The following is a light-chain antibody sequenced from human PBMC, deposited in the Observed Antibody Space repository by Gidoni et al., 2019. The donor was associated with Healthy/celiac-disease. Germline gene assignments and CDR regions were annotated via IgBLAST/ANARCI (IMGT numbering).Light chain of an antibody. CDR2: VAS. CDR1: QCIRND. Sequence: DIQITQSPSSLSASVGDRVTITCRESQCIRNDLGWYQQKPGKAPKRLIYVASNLQSGVPSRFSGSGSGKEFNLKNSSLQAEDFATYYCLQNNSYPITFGQGTRLEIK. CDR3: LQNNSYPIT. V-gene: IGKV1-17*01. J-gene: IGKJ5*01.